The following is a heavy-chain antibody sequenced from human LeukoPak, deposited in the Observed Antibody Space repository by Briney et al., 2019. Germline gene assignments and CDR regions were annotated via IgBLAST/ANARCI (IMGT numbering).Heavy chain of an antibody. Sequence: SETLSLTCTVSGYSINSGFYWGWIRQPPGKGLEWIGSIYHSGSTHYKSSLKSRVTISVDTSKNQLSLKLTSVTAADTAVYYCAREMTAAAGAFDIWGQGTMVTVSS. CDR3: AREMTAAAGAFDI. J-gene: IGHJ3*02. D-gene: IGHD6-13*01. CDR2: IYHSGST. CDR1: GYSINSGFY. V-gene: IGHV4-38-2*02.